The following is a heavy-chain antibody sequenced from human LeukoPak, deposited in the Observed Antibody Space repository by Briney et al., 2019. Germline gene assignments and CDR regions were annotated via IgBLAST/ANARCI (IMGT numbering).Heavy chain of an antibody. CDR1: GFTFSDNY. V-gene: IGHV3-11*04. CDR3: ARAVPDYYMDV. J-gene: IGHJ6*03. Sequence: GGPLRLSCAASGFTFSDNYMSWIRKAQGKGLEGVSYISSSGSTIYYADSVKGRFTISRDNAKNSLYLQMNSLRAEDTAVYYCARAVPDYYMDVWGKGTTVTVSS. CDR2: ISSSGSTI.